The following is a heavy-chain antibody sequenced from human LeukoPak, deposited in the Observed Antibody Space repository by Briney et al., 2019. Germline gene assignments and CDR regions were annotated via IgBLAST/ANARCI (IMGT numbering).Heavy chain of an antibody. CDR2: INHSGST. CDR3: ARQVGYCSGGSCYEALNWFDP. V-gene: IGHV4-34*01. CDR1: GGSFSGYY. D-gene: IGHD2-15*01. Sequence: SETLSLTCAVYGGSFSGYYWSWIRQPPGKGLEWIGEINHSGSTNYNPSLKSRVTISVDTSKNQFSLKLSSVTAADTAVYYCARQVGYCSGGSCYEALNWFDPWGQGTLVTVSS. J-gene: IGHJ5*02.